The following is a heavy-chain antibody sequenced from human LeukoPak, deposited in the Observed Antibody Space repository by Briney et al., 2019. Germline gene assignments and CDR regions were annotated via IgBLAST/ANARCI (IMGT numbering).Heavy chain of an antibody. CDR3: ASLYGGYEWVFDY. CDR1: GFTFSTYG. V-gene: IGHV3-48*04. CDR2: ISSSGSTI. D-gene: IGHD5-12*01. J-gene: IGHJ4*02. Sequence: GGSLRLSCSASGFTFSTYGMNWIRQAPGKGLEWVSYISSSGSTIYYADSVKGRFTISRDNAKNSLYLQMNSLRAEDTAVYYCASLYGGYEWVFDYWGQGTLVTVSS.